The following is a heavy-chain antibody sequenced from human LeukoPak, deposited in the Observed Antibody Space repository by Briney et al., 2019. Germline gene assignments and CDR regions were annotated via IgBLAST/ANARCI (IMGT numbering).Heavy chain of an antibody. V-gene: IGHV4-38-2*02. D-gene: IGHD5-18*01. CDR2: IFQGGTT. Sequence: SETLSLTCTVSGYSVRSGFYWGWIRQAPGKGLEWIGSIFQGGTTFYNPSLKSRVIISADTSNNEFSLKLSSVTAADTAVYYCARIGTAMIDYWGQGTLVTVSS. J-gene: IGHJ4*02. CDR1: GYSVRSGFY. CDR3: ARIGTAMIDY.